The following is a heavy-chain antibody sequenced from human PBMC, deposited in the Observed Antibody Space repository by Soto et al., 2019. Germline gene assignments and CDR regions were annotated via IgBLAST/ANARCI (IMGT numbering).Heavy chain of an antibody. Sequence: QVQLAQSGAEVKKPGSSVTVSCKASGGTFSSYTISWVRQAPGQGLEWMGGIIPIFGTANYAQKFQGRVTITADESTSTAHMELSSLRSEDTAVYYCARGNHRWLQLWYFDLWGRGTLVTVSS. CDR3: ARGNHRWLQLWYFDL. J-gene: IGHJ2*01. D-gene: IGHD5-12*01. CDR1: GGTFSSYT. CDR2: IIPIFGTA. V-gene: IGHV1-69*12.